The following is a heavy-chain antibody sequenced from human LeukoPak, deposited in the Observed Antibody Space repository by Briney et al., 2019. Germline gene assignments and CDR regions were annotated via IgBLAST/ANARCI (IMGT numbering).Heavy chain of an antibody. D-gene: IGHD5-12*01. Sequence: PGGSLRLSCAASGFTFSSYGMHWVRQAPGKGLEWVAVISYDGSNKYYADSVKGRFTISRDNSKNTLYLQMNSLRAEDTAVYYCAKDGGYDTPYFDYWGQGTLVTVSS. CDR3: AKDGGYDTPYFDY. V-gene: IGHV3-30*18. CDR2: ISYDGSNK. CDR1: GFTFSSYG. J-gene: IGHJ4*02.